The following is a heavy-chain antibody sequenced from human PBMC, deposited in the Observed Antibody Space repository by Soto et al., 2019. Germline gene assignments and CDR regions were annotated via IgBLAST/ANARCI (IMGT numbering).Heavy chain of an antibody. CDR1: GGSISGYY. V-gene: IGHV4-59*01. CDR2: IYYSGSS. D-gene: IGHD3-22*01. J-gene: IGHJ6*02. Sequence: SETLSLTCTFSGGSISGYYWSWIRQPPGKGLEWIGYIYYSGSSNYNPFLRSRVTISVDTSKNQFSLKLRSVTAADTAVYYCARADSSGYYYYYGMDVWGQGTTVTVSS. CDR3: ARADSSGYYYYYGMDV.